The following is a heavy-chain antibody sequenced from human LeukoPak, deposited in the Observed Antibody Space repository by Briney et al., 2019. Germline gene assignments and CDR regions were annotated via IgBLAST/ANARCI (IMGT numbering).Heavy chain of an antibody. CDR3: ASSSSWTDFDY. D-gene: IGHD6-13*01. V-gene: IGHV3-7*01. Sequence: PGGSLRLSCAASGFTFSSYWMSWVRQAPGKGLEWVANIKHDGSEKHYVDSVKGRFTIPRDNAKNSLYLQMNSLRAEDTAVYYCASSSSWTDFDYWGQGTLVTVSS. CDR2: IKHDGSEK. J-gene: IGHJ4*02. CDR1: GFTFSSYW.